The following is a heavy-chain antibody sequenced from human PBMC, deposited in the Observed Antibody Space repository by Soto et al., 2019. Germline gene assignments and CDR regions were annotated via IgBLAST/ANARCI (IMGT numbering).Heavy chain of an antibody. CDR2: IYHSGST. CDR3: ARGASGYSGYESYYYYYGMDV. CDR1: GGSISSGGYS. J-gene: IGHJ6*04. D-gene: IGHD5-12*01. V-gene: IGHV4-30-2*01. Sequence: SETLSLTCAVSGGSISSGGYSWSWIRQPPGKGLEWIGYIYHSGSTYYNPSLKSRVTISVDRSKNQFSLKLSSVTAADTAVYYCARGASGYSGYESYYYYYGMDVWGEGTKVTVSS.